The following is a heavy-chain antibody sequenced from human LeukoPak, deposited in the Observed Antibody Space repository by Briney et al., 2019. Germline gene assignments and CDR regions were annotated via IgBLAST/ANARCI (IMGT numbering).Heavy chain of an antibody. CDR3: ARSELGYNYYYMDV. J-gene: IGHJ6*03. Sequence: GGSLRLSCAASGFTFSSYNMNWVRQAPGKGLEWVSSISSSSSYIYYADSVKGRFTISRDNAKKSLYLQMNSLRVEDTAVYYYARSELGYNYYYMDVWGKGTTVTISS. D-gene: IGHD3-10*01. V-gene: IGHV3-21*01. CDR2: ISSSSSYI. CDR1: GFTFSSYN.